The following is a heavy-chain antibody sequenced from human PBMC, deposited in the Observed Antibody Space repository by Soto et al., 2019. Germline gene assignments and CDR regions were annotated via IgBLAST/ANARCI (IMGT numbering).Heavy chain of an antibody. CDR1: GFTFSDYV. J-gene: IGHJ6*02. CDR2: ISDGGERT. V-gene: IGHV3-23*01. D-gene: IGHD3-10*01. CDR3: ARDRSTEFGLDV. Sequence: EVLLLESGGDSVQPGGSLRLSCVGSGFTFSDYVMSWVRQVPGKGLEWVSSISDGGERTDYRDSVRGRFTISRDNARFTLHLQMNSLRVDDTATYFCARDRSTEFGLDVWGQGTTVTVSS.